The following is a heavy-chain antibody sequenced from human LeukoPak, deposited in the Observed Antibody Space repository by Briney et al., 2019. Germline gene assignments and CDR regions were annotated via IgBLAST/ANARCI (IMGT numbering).Heavy chain of an antibody. CDR2: INPNSGGT. J-gene: IGHJ4*02. CDR3: ARLYSKGWYALDY. D-gene: IGHD6-19*01. CDR1: GYTFTGYY. Sequence: ASVKVSCKASGYTFTGYYMHWVRQAPGQGLEWMGWINPNSGGTNYAQKFQDRVTMTRDTSVGTAYMEVSRLRSDDTAVYYCARLYSKGWYALDYWGQGTLVTVSS. V-gene: IGHV1-2*02.